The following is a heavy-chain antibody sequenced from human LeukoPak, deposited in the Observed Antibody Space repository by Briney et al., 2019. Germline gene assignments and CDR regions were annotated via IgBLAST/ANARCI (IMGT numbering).Heavy chain of an antibody. J-gene: IGHJ4*02. V-gene: IGHV1-18*01. D-gene: IGHD1-1*01. CDR3: ARGSHEYWNDY. CDR1: GYNFSAYG. Sequence: GASVKVSCKASGYNFSAYGMTWVRQAPGQGLDWMGWVTSDNRDTKYAPKFQGRVTMTTDMSSTTAYMELRSLRSDDTAVYYCARGSHEYWNDYWGQGTLVTVSS. CDR2: VTSDNRDT.